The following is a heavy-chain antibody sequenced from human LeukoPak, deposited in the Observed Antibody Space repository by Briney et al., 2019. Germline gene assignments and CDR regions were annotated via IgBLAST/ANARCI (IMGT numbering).Heavy chain of an antibody. J-gene: IGHJ4*02. CDR3: VRVRRFGEFYFDY. D-gene: IGHD3-10*01. Sequence: GGSLRLSCAASGFTFSSYWMSWVRQAPGKGLEWVANIKQDGSEKYYVDSVKGRFTISRDNAKNSLYLQMSSLRAEDTAVYYCVRVRRFGEFYFDYWGQGTLVTVSS. V-gene: IGHV3-7*01. CDR1: GFTFSSYW. CDR2: IKQDGSEK.